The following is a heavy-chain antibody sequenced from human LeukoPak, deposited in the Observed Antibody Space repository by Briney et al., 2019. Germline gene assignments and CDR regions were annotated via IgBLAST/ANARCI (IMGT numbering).Heavy chain of an antibody. Sequence: GASVKVSCKASGYTFSNFGISWVRQAPGQGLKWMGWISGYNDDTHYAQKFQGRVTMTTDTSTNTAYMDMRSLRSDDTAMYYCAKDFYNSGGRWYDCFDIWGQGTMVTVSS. D-gene: IGHD2-15*01. CDR1: GYTFSNFG. J-gene: IGHJ3*02. CDR3: AKDFYNSGGRWYDCFDI. V-gene: IGHV1-18*01. CDR2: ISGYNDDT.